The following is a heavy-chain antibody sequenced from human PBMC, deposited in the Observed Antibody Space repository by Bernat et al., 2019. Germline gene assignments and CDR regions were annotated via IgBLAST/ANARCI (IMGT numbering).Heavy chain of an antibody. CDR3: ARDRGTPGGYSGYDLGY. D-gene: IGHD5-12*01. V-gene: IGHV1-69*01. CDR1: GGTFSSYA. J-gene: IGHJ4*02. Sequence: QVQLVQSGAEVKKPGSSVKVSCKASGGTFSSYAISWVRQAPGQGLEWMGGIIPIFGTANYAQKFQGRVTITADESMSTAYMELSSLRSEDTAVYYCARDRGTPGGYSGYDLGYWGQGTLVTVSS. CDR2: IIPIFGTA.